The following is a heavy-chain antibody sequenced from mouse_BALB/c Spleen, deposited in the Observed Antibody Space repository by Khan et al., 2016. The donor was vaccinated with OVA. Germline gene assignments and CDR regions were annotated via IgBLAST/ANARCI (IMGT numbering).Heavy chain of an antibody. V-gene: IGHV1S45*01. D-gene: IGHD2-4*01. J-gene: IGHJ3*01. CDR2: INPYNDYT. CDR1: GYTFSNHH. Sequence: VQLQQSGAELVRPGASVKISCKAFGYTFSNHHINWVKQRPGQGLDWIGYINPYNDYTNYNQKFKGKATLTVDKYTSTAYMELSRLTAEDSAVYYCARALALRLNACFSYWGQGTLVTVSA. CDR3: ARALALRLNACFSY.